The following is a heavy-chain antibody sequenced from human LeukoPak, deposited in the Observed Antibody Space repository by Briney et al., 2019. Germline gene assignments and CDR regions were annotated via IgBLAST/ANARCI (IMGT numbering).Heavy chain of an antibody. J-gene: IGHJ4*02. CDR2: ISGSGDTA. Sequence: QTGGSLRPSCVASGFTFSTSAMSEVRQVPGKGLECISSISGSGDTAYYTASVKGRFTLSRDNSKNTVYLHMNSLRAEDTAIYYCTKAGPYYLAYWGQGTLVTVSS. CDR1: GFTFSTSA. V-gene: IGHV3-23*01. D-gene: IGHD6-19*01. CDR3: TKAGPYYLAY.